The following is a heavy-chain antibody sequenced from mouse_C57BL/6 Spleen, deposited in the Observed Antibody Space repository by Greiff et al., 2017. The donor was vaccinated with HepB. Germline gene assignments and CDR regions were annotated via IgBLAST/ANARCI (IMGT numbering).Heavy chain of an antibody. Sequence: EVQVVESGGGLVKPGGSLKLSCAASGFTFSDYGMHWVRQAPEKGLEWVAYISSGSSTIYYADTVKGRFTISRDNAKNTLFLQMTSLRSEDTAMYYCARRYYGSSDGYFDVWGTGTTVTGSS. J-gene: IGHJ1*03. D-gene: IGHD1-1*01. CDR1: GFTFSDYG. V-gene: IGHV5-17*01. CDR2: ISSGSSTI. CDR3: ARRYYGSSDGYFDV.